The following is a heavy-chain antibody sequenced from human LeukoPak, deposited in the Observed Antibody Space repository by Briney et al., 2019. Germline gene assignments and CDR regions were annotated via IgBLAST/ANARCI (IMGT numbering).Heavy chain of an antibody. CDR1: GFTFSGYW. Sequence: PGGSLRLSCAASGFTFSGYWMTWVRQAPGKGLEWVANIKQDGGEKNYVDSVKGRFTISGDNAKNSLYLQMNSLRVEDTAVYYCARERSGWYERWLDYWGQGTLVTVSS. J-gene: IGHJ4*02. CDR3: ARERSGWYERWLDY. CDR2: IKQDGGEK. D-gene: IGHD6-19*01. V-gene: IGHV3-7*01.